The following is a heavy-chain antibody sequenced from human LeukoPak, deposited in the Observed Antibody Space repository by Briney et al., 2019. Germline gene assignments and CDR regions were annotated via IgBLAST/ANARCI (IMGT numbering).Heavy chain of an antibody. J-gene: IGHJ4*02. CDR1: GYTFTSYD. V-gene: IGHV1-8*01. CDR2: MNPNSGNT. D-gene: IGHD3-16*01. Sequence: ASVKVSCKASGYTFTSYDINWVRQATGQGLEWMGWMNPNSGNTGYAQKFQGGVTMTRDTSISTAYMELSRLRSDDTAVYYCASLGSMITFGGVITLLDYWGQGTLVTVSS. CDR3: ASLGSMITFGGVITLLDY.